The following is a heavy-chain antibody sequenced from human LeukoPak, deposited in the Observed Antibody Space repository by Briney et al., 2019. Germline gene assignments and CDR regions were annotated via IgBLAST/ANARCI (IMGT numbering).Heavy chain of an antibody. CDR1: GYTFTSYD. V-gene: IGHV1-8*01. D-gene: IGHD6-19*01. CDR3: ARVRKKQWLVPEGFDY. Sequence: ASVKVSFKASGYTFTSYDINWVRQATGQGLEWMGWMNPNSGNTGYAQKFQGRVTMTRNTSISTAYMELSSLRSEDTAVYYCARVRKKQWLVPEGFDYWGQGTLVTVSS. J-gene: IGHJ4*02. CDR2: MNPNSGNT.